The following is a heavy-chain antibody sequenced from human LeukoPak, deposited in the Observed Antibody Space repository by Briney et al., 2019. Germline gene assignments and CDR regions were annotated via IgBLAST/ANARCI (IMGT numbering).Heavy chain of an antibody. CDR3: ARDLGIAAAGNYYYGMDV. J-gene: IGHJ6*02. CDR1: GNTFTRSY. CDR2: INPSGGST. V-gene: IGHV1-46*01. Sequence: VSVKVPCMASGNTFTRSYTHWVRQAPGQGLEWMGIINPSGGSTSYAQKFQGRVTTTRDTSTSTVYMELSSLRSEDTAVYYCARDLGIAAAGNYYYGMDVWGQGTTVTVSS. D-gene: IGHD6-13*01.